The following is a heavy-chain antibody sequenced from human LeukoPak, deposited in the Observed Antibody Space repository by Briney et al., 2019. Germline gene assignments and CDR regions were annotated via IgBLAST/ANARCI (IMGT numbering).Heavy chain of an antibody. CDR1: GGSISSYY. D-gene: IGHD5-18*01. CDR3: ARMVSLDY. Sequence: PSETLSLTCTVSGGSISSYYWSWIRQPPGKGLEWIGYIYYSGSTNYNPSLTSRVTISVDTSKNQFSLKLSSVTAADTAVYYCARMVSLDYWGQGTLVTVSS. V-gene: IGHV4-59*01. J-gene: IGHJ4*02. CDR2: IYYSGST.